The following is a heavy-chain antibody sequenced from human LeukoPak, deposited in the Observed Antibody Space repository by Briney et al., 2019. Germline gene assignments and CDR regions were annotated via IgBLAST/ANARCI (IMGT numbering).Heavy chain of an antibody. CDR2: IKPDGSEG. V-gene: IGHV3-7*01. Sequence: GGSLRLSCAASGFTFSSYAMHWVRQAPGKGLEWVATIKPDGSEGSYVDSVKGRFTISRDNAKNSLFLQMISLRAEDTAVYYCARDRAYKSFDYWGQGALVTVSS. CDR1: GFTFSSYA. CDR3: ARDRAYKSFDY. D-gene: IGHD3-16*01. J-gene: IGHJ4*02.